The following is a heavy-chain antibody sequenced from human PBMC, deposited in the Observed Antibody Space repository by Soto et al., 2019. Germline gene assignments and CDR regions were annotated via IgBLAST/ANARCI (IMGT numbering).Heavy chain of an antibody. J-gene: IGHJ4*02. Sequence: QVQLVESGGGVVQPGRSLRLSCAASGFTFSSYGMHWVRQAPGKGLEWVAVISYEGSNKYYADSVKGRFTISRDNSKNTLYLQMNSLRAEDTAVYYCAKEHDYWGQVTLVTVSS. CDR2: ISYEGSNK. CDR3: AKEHDY. V-gene: IGHV3-30*18. CDR1: GFTFSSYG.